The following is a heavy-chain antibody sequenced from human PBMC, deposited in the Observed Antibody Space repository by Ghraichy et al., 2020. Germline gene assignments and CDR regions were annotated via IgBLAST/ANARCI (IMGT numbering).Heavy chain of an antibody. Sequence: GGSLRLSCAVSGFTFRTHAMNWVRQAPGKGLEWVSYISSSSATIYYADSVKGRFTISRDNAKNLLYLHMDSLRAEDTAVYYCARGQNSSTWGYGHFDFWGQGTLVTVSS. CDR3: ARGQNSSTWGYGHFDF. CDR2: ISSSSATI. CDR1: GFTFRTHA. D-gene: IGHD2-2*01. V-gene: IGHV3-48*01. J-gene: IGHJ4*02.